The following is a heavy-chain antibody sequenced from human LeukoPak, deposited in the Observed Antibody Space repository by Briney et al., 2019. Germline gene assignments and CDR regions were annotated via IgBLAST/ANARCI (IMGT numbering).Heavy chain of an antibody. Sequence: SETLSLTCAVYGGSFSGYYWSWIRQPPGKGLEWIGEINHSGSTNYNPSLKSRVTISVDTSKNQFSLKLSSVTAADTAVYYCARGRVSSSGRWFDPWGQGTLVTVSP. CDR1: GGSFSGYY. CDR2: INHSGST. V-gene: IGHV4-34*01. J-gene: IGHJ5*02. CDR3: ARGRVSSSGRWFDP. D-gene: IGHD6-13*01.